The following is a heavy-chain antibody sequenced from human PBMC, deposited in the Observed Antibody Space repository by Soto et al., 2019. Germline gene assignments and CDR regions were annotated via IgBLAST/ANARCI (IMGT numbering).Heavy chain of an antibody. V-gene: IGHV4-34*01. CDR1: GGSFSGYY. J-gene: IGHJ3*02. Sequence: SETLSLTCAVYGGSFSGYYLTWIRQPPGTGLEWIGEIYHSGSTNYNPSLESRVTISVDASKNQFSLKLSSVTAADTAVYYCARTRFAWYSSSRDDAFDIWGQGTMVTVSS. CDR3: ARTRFAWYSSSRDDAFDI. D-gene: IGHD6-13*01. CDR2: IYHSGST.